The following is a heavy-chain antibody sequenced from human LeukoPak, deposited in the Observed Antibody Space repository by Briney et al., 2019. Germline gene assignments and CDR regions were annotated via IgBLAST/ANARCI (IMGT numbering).Heavy chain of an antibody. CDR1: GYTFTSYA. Sequence: VASVKVSCKASGYTFTSYAMHWVRQAPGQRLEWMGWINAGNGNTKYSQKFQGRVTITRDTSASTAYMELSSLRSEDTAVYYCAREGNSSGYYIPSFDYWGQGTLVTVSS. CDR3: AREGNSSGYYIPSFDY. V-gene: IGHV1-3*01. D-gene: IGHD3-22*01. CDR2: INAGNGNT. J-gene: IGHJ4*02.